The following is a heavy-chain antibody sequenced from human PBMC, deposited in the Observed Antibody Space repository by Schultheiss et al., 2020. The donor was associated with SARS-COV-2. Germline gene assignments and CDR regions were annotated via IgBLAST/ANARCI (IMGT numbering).Heavy chain of an antibody. CDR3: ARGLMVRGVSRANWFDP. V-gene: IGHV4-34*01. CDR1: GGSFSGYY. D-gene: IGHD3-10*01. CDR2: IYYSGST. J-gene: IGHJ5*02. Sequence: SETLSLTCAVYGGSFSGYYWSWIRQPPGKGLEWIGSIYYSGSTYYNPSLKSRVTISVDTSKNQFSLKLSSVTAADTAVYYCARGLMVRGVSRANWFDPWGQGTLVTVSS.